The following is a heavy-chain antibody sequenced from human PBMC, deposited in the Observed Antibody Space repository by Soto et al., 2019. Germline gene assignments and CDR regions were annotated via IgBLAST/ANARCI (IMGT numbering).Heavy chain of an antibody. V-gene: IGHV3-21*01. CDR3: ASSSTVNTIYY. Sequence: PGGSLRLSCAASGFTFSSYSMNWVRQAPGKGLEWVSSISSSSSYIYYADSVKGRFTISRDNAKNSLYLQMNSLRAEDTAVYYCASSSTVNTIYYWGQGTLVTVSS. CDR1: GFTFSSYS. CDR2: ISSSSSYI. D-gene: IGHD4-17*01. J-gene: IGHJ4*02.